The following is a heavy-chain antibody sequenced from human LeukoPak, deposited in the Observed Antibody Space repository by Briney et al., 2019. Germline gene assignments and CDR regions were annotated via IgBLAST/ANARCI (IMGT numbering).Heavy chain of an antibody. CDR1: GYTFTSYD. CDR3: ARGAYYYDILTGYYY. Sequence: ASVKVSCKAPGYTFTSYDINWVRQATGQGLEWMGWMNPNSGNTGYAQKFQGRVTMTRNTSISTAYMELSSLRSEDTAVYYCARGAYYYDILTGYYYWRQGTLVTVSS. J-gene: IGHJ4*02. CDR2: MNPNSGNT. D-gene: IGHD3-9*01. V-gene: IGHV1-8*01.